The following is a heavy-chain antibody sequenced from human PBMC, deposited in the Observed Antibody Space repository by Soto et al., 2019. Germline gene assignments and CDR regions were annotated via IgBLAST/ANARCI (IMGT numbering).Heavy chain of an antibody. V-gene: IGHV4-59*08. Sequence: PSETLSLTCSVSGRSITSHYCSWFRQLPGKGLEWIGYIHHSGSTSYNPSLKSRLTMSVDTSKTQFSLKVSSVTAADTALYFCARQGFGQLHGLVDVWGPGTTVT. CDR2: IHHSGST. D-gene: IGHD3-10*01. J-gene: IGHJ6*02. CDR3: ARQGFGQLHGLVDV. CDR1: GRSITSHY.